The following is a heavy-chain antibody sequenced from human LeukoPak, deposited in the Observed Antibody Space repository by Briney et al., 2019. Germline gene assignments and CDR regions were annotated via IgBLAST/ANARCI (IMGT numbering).Heavy chain of an antibody. D-gene: IGHD3-16*02. CDR3: ARLLPRGSYRYGY. Sequence: PSETLSLTCAVYGGSFSGYYWSWIRQPPGKGLEWIGEINHSGSTNYNPSLKSRVTISVDTSKNQFSLKLSSVTAADTAVYYCARLLPRGSYRYGYWGQGTLVTVSS. V-gene: IGHV4-34*01. CDR2: INHSGST. CDR1: GGSFSGYY. J-gene: IGHJ4*02.